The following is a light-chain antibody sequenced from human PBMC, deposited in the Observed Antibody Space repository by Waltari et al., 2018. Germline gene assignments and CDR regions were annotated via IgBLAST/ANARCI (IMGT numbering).Light chain of an antibody. CDR1: TSDVGSYDL. CDR3: CSYAGRGTYV. Sequence: QSALTQPASVSGTPGQSITISCSGLTSDVGSYDLVTWYQQHPGEAPKLLICEVFKRPPDTSSRFSGAKSGSTASLTISGLQPEDEADYYCCSYAGRGTYVFGSGTKVTVL. J-gene: IGLJ1*01. V-gene: IGLV2-23*02. CDR2: EVF.